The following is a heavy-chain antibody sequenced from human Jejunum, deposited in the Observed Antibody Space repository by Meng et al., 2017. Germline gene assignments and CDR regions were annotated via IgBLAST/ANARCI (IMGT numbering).Heavy chain of an antibody. V-gene: IGHV3-33*01. CDR3: ARDRGSTVTTTAFDI. Sequence: GGSLRLSCAASGFSFSDYGMHWVRQAPGKGLEWVAIIWNDGNNHYYAESVKGRFTISRDNSKNTLYLQMNSLRAEDTAVYYCARDRGSTVTTTAFDIWGQGTMVTVSS. J-gene: IGHJ3*02. CDR2: IWNDGNNH. D-gene: IGHD4-17*01. CDR1: GFSFSDYG.